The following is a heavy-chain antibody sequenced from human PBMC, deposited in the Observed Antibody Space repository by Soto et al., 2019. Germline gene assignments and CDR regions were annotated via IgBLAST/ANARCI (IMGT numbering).Heavy chain of an antibody. D-gene: IGHD7-27*01. CDR3: ARRWGPGFDH. J-gene: IGHJ4*02. CDR1: GGSISSYY. V-gene: IGHV4-59*08. Sequence: SETLSLTCTVSGGSISSYYWSLIRQPPGKGLEWIGYIYYSGSTNYNPSLKSRVTISVDTSKNQFSLKLSSVTAADTAVYYCARRWGPGFDHSGQGTLVTVS. CDR2: IYYSGST.